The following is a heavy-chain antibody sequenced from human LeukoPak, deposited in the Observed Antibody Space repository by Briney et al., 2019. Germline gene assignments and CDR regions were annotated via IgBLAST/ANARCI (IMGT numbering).Heavy chain of an antibody. CDR2: INHSGST. V-gene: IGHV4-34*01. J-gene: IGHJ4*02. Sequence: PSETLSLTCAVYGGSFSAYYWSWIRQPPGKGLEWIGEINHSGSTNYNPSLQSRVTISVDTSKNQFSLKLSSVTAADTAVYYCARRTWLVRGYFDYWGQGTLVTVSS. D-gene: IGHD6-19*01. CDR1: GGSFSAYY. CDR3: ARRTWLVRGYFDY.